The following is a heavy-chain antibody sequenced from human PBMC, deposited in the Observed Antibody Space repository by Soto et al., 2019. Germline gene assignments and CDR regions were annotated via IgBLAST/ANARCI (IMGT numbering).Heavy chain of an antibody. V-gene: IGHV4-4*07. CDR1: GDSISSNY. CDR2: IYATGST. Sequence: QLQLQESGPELVKPSETLSLTCSVSGDSISSNYFWTWIQQPAGKGLEWIGRIYATGSTNYNPSLKSRVPMSVDTSNNQFSLKLNSVTAADTALYYCARARNAGRGGAYDFDYWGQGILVTVSS. J-gene: IGHJ4*02. CDR3: ARARNAGRGGAYDFDY. D-gene: IGHD3-10*01.